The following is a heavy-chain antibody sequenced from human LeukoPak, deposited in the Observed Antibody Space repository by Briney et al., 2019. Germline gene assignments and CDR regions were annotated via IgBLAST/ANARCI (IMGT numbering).Heavy chain of an antibody. CDR3: ARGYSYGHPDY. Sequence: GGSLRLSCAASGFTFSSYAMHWVRQAPGKGLEYVSAISSNGGSTYYANSVKGGFTISRDNSKNTLYLQMGSLRAEDMAVYYCARGYSYGHPDYWGQGTLVTVSS. D-gene: IGHD5-18*01. J-gene: IGHJ4*02. CDR2: ISSNGGST. CDR1: GFTFSSYA. V-gene: IGHV3-64*01.